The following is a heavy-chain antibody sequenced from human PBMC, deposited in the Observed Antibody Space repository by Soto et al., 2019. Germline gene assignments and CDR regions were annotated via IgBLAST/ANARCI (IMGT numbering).Heavy chain of an antibody. V-gene: IGHV1-69*02. J-gene: IGHJ3*02. CDR1: GGTFSSYT. CDR2: IIPILGIA. D-gene: IGHD6-13*01. CDR3: ARGGDIAAAGTFAFDI. Sequence: QVQLVQSGAEVKKPGSSVKVSCKASGGTFSSYTISWVRQAPGQGLEWMGRIIPILGIANYAQKFQGRVTITADKSTSTAYMELSSLRSEDTAVYYCARGGDIAAAGTFAFDIWGQGTMVTVSS.